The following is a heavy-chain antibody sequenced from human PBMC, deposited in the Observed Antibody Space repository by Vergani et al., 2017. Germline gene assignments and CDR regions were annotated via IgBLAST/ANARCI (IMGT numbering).Heavy chain of an antibody. CDR3: VKDIAASGNYWYFDL. CDR1: GFTFDDYA. D-gene: IGHD6-13*01. J-gene: IGHJ2*01. V-gene: IGHV3-9*01. Sequence: EVQLVESGGGLVQPGRSLRLSCAASGFTFDDYAMHWVRQAPGKGLEWVSGINWNSDSIAYADSVKGRFTISRDNAKNSLYLQMNSLRAEDTALYYCVKDIAASGNYWYFDLWGRGNLVTVSS. CDR2: INWNSDSI.